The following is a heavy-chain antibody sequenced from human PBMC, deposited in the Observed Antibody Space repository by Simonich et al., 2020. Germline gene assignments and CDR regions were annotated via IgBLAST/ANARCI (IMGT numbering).Heavy chain of an antibody. CDR1: GFTFSSYW. Sequence: EVQLVESGGGLVQPGGSLRLSCAASGFTFSSYWMSWVRQAPGKGLEWVANIKQDGSEKYYVDSVKCRFTIYRDNAKNSLYLQMNSLRAEDTAVYYCARDGLGTAYYYYMDVWGKGTTVTVSS. V-gene: IGHV3-7*01. J-gene: IGHJ6*03. CDR2: IKQDGSEK. CDR3: ARDGLGTAYYYYMDV. D-gene: IGHD7-27*01.